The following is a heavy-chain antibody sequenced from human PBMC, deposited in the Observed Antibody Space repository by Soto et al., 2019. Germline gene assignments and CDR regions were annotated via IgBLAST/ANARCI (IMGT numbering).Heavy chain of an antibody. V-gene: IGHV3-30*03. CDR1: GFPFTSYG. CDR3: VGGQYYFDY. J-gene: IGHJ4*02. D-gene: IGHD3-10*01. CDR2: ISYDGSDK. Sequence: QVQLVESGGGVVQPRPSLRLSCAASGFPFTSYGMHWVREGPDKGLEWVAIISYDGSDKYYADSVKGRFTISRDNSKNTLYLQMNSLRPEDTALYYCVGGQYYFDYRGQGTLVIVSS.